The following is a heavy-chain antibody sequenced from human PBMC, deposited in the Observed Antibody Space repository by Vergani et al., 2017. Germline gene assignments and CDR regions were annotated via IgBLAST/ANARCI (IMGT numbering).Heavy chain of an antibody. CDR2: ISSSSSYI. J-gene: IGHJ3*02. CDR3: ARWEGDIAVAGTDGDDAFDI. CDR1: GFTFSSYS. D-gene: IGHD6-19*01. Sequence: EVQLVESGGGLVKPGGSLRLSCAASGFTFSSYSMNWVRPAPGKGLEWVSSISSSSSYIYYADSVKGRFTISRDNAKNSLYLQMNSLRAEDTAVYYCARWEGDIAVAGTDGDDAFDIWGQGTMVTVSS. V-gene: IGHV3-21*01.